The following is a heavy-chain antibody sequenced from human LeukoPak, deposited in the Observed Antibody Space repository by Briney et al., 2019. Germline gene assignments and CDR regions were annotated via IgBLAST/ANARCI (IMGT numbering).Heavy chain of an antibody. CDR1: RFTFSSYA. D-gene: IGHD3-3*01. V-gene: IGHV3-30-3*01. Sequence: GRSLRLSCAASRFTFSSYAMHWVRQAPGKGLEWVAVISYDGSNKYYADSVKGRFTISRDNSKNTLYLQMNSLRAEDTAVYYCARDSITIFGVAPPHYYGMDVWGQGTTVTVSS. J-gene: IGHJ6*02. CDR2: ISYDGSNK. CDR3: ARDSITIFGVAPPHYYGMDV.